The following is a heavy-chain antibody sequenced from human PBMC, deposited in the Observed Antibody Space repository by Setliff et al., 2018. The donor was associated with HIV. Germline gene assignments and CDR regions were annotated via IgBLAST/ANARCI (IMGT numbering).Heavy chain of an antibody. J-gene: IGHJ4*02. Sequence: ASVKVSCKASGGNFRFYAFSWVRQAPGQGLEWMGRINPKSGATNLAQKFQGRVTLTRGTSVTTVYMELTSLRSDDTAVYYCARKDGVGYCDSNSCYGIGPIDFWGQGSLVTVSS. V-gene: IGHV1-2*06. CDR1: GGNFRFYA. D-gene: IGHD2-2*01. CDR3: ARKDGVGYCDSNSCYGIGPIDF. CDR2: INPKSGAT.